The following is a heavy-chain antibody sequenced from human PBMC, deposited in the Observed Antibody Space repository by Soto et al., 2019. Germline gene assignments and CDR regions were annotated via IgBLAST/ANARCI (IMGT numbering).Heavy chain of an antibody. D-gene: IGHD3-22*01. CDR1: NSPTSDSY. Sequence: PSETLSLTCNVSNSPTSDSYWSWFRQPPGQGLEWVGYIYYTGTTTYNPSLRSRVDISIDASKSQFSLDLRSVTAADTAVYYCARLGGYYQAFDSWGHGALVTVSS. J-gene: IGHJ4*01. CDR2: IYYTGTT. V-gene: IGHV4-59*08. CDR3: ARLGGYYQAFDS.